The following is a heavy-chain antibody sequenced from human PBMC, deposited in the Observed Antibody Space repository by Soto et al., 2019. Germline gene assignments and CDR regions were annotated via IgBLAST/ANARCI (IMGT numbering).Heavy chain of an antibody. Sequence: QVQLVQSGAEVKKPGSSVKVSCKGSGGTFSPYGVSWVRQAPGQGHEWMGMIIPIFDTTNYAQKFQGRVTISADTSTSTAYMELSSLRSEDTAVYYCAREGRLTGTDGFDYWGQGTLVTVSS. CDR3: AREGRLTGTDGFDY. D-gene: IGHD1-20*01. CDR1: GGTFSPYG. CDR2: IIPIFDTT. J-gene: IGHJ4*02. V-gene: IGHV1-69*06.